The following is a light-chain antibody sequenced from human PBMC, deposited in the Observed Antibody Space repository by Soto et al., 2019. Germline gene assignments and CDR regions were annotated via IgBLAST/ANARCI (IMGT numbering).Light chain of an antibody. J-gene: IGKJ5*01. CDR3: QQSYSTPPIT. V-gene: IGKV1-39*01. Sequence: IQMTQSPYSLSASVGDRVTITCRASQSISSYLNWYQQKPGKAPKLLIYAASSLQSGVPSRFSGSGSGTDFTLTISSLQPEEFATYYCQQSYSTPPITFGQGTRLEIK. CDR1: QSISSY. CDR2: AAS.